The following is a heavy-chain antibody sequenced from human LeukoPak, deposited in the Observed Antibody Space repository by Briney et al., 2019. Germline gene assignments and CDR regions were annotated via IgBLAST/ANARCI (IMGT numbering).Heavy chain of an antibody. CDR3: AKVRYYYGSGSYQTNFDY. V-gene: IGHV3-30*18. Sequence: PGRCLRLSCAASGFTFSGYGMHWVRQAPGKGLEWVAVISYDGSNKYYADSVKGRFTISRDNSKNTLYLQMNSLRAEDTAVYYCAKVRYYYGSGSYQTNFDYWGQGTLVTVSS. CDR2: ISYDGSNK. J-gene: IGHJ4*02. D-gene: IGHD3-10*01. CDR1: GFTFSGYG.